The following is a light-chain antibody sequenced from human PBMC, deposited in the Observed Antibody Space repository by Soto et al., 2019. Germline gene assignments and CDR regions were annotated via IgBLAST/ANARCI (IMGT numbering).Light chain of an antibody. CDR3: QQYNDYSWT. CDR1: QSISSW. J-gene: IGKJ1*01. Sequence: DIHMTQSHSTLSASVGDRVTITCRASQSISSWLAWYQQKPGKAPKLLIYDASSLESGVPSRFSGSGPGTEFTLTISSLQPDDVATYYCQQYNDYSWTFGQGTKVDIK. CDR2: DAS. V-gene: IGKV1-5*01.